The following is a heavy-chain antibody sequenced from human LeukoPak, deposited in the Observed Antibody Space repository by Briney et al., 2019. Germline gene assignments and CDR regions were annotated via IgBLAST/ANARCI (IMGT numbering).Heavy chain of an antibody. Sequence: PGGSLRLSCAASGFTFSSYWMHWVRQAPGKGLVWVSRINSDGSSTSYADSVKGRFTISRDNAKNTLYLQMNSLRAEDTAVYYCASLVATDPFDYWGQGTLVTVSS. V-gene: IGHV3-74*01. J-gene: IGHJ4*02. D-gene: IGHD5-12*01. CDR1: GFTFSSYW. CDR3: ASLVATDPFDY. CDR2: INSDGSST.